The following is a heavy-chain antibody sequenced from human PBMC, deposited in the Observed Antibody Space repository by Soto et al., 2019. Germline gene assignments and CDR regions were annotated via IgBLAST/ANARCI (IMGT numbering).Heavy chain of an antibody. V-gene: IGHV4-31*03. Sequence: QVQLQESGPGLVKPSQTLSLTCTVSGGSISSVGYYWSWIRQDPGKGLEWIGYIYYSGSTYYNPSLKSRLTISVDTSKNQFSLKLSSVTAADTAVYYCAGDLGYTYGFMDVWGQGTTVTVSS. D-gene: IGHD5-18*01. CDR2: IYYSGST. J-gene: IGHJ6*02. CDR1: GGSISSVGYY. CDR3: AGDLGYTYGFMDV.